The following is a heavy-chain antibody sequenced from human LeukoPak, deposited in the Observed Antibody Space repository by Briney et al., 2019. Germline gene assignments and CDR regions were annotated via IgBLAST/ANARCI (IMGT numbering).Heavy chain of an antibody. Sequence: PSETLSLTCTVSGGSISSYYWSWIRQPPGKGLEWIEYIYYSGSTNYNSSLKSRVTISVDTSKNQFSLKLSSVTAADTAVYYCARGNGWVCSSTSCYNWFDPWGQGTLVTVSS. CDR3: ARGNGWVCSSTSCYNWFDP. J-gene: IGHJ5*02. CDR2: IYYSGST. CDR1: GGSISSYY. V-gene: IGHV4-59*01. D-gene: IGHD2-2*01.